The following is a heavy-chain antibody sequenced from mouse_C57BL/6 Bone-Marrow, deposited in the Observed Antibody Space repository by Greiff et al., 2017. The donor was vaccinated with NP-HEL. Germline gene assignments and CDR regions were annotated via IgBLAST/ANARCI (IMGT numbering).Heavy chain of an antibody. CDR2: IYPGDGDT. D-gene: IGHD6-1*01. CDR1: GYKVSNSW. J-gene: IGHJ2*01. CDR3: ARGESWGAFFDY. Sequence: QVQLQQSGPELVKPGASVKISCKASGYKVSNSWRNGMKKRQGKGMEWIGRIYPGDGDTHYSGNFEGKASLTADKSSNSAYMQLSSLTSEDSAVYFCARGESWGAFFDYWGQGTTLTVSS. V-gene: IGHV1-82*01.